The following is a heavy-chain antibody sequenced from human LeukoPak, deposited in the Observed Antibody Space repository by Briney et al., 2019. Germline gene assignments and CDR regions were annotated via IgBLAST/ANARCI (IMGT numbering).Heavy chain of an antibody. V-gene: IGHV3-23*01. CDR1: GFTFSSYA. D-gene: IGHD7-27*01. J-gene: IGHJ6*02. CDR3: ARDRIPTGDYYYYYGMDV. Sequence: GGSLRLSCAASGFTFSSYAMSWVRQAPGKGLEWVSAISGGGGSTYYADSVKGRFTISRDNSKNTLYLQMNSLRAEDTAVYYCARDRIPTGDYYYYYGMDVWGQGTTVTVSS. CDR2: ISGGGGST.